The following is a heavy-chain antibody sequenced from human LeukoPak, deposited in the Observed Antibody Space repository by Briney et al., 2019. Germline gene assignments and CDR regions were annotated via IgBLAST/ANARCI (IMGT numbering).Heavy chain of an antibody. CDR1: GGSISSSSYY. CDR3: ARASSSWYEYNWFDP. D-gene: IGHD6-13*01. J-gene: IGHJ5*02. CDR2: IYTGGST. Sequence: SETLSLTCTVSGGSISSSSYYWSWIRQPAGKGLEWIGRIYTGGSTNYNPSLKSRVTMSVDTSKNQFSLKLSSVTAADTAVYYCARASSSWYEYNWFDPWGQGTLVTVSS. V-gene: IGHV4-61*02.